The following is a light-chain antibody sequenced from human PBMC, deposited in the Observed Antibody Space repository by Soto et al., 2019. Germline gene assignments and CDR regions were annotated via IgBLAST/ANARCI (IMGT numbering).Light chain of an antibody. J-gene: IGKJ5*01. CDR2: DAY. V-gene: IGKV3-11*01. CDR1: QSFRGL. Sequence: VVSNSVVSLSLTPGERATLSCRASQSFRGLLAWYQQKPGQAPRLLIYDAYNRATGIPPRFSGSGSGTDFTLTISSLEPEDSAVYYCQQRHMWPITFGQGTRLEI. CDR3: QQRHMWPIT.